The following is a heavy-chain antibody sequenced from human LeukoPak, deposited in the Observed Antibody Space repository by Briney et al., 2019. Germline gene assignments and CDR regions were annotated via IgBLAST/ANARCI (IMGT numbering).Heavy chain of an antibody. Sequence: GGSLRLSYAASGFTFSSYEMNWVRQAPGKGLEWVSYISSSGSTIYYADSVKGRFTISRDNAKNSLYLQMNSLRAEDTAVYYCARGLGYCSGGSCYLVHYYYYYMDVWGKGTTVTVSS. CDR1: GFTFSSYE. CDR3: ARGLGYCSGGSCYLVHYYYYYMDV. D-gene: IGHD2-15*01. CDR2: ISSSGSTI. V-gene: IGHV3-48*03. J-gene: IGHJ6*03.